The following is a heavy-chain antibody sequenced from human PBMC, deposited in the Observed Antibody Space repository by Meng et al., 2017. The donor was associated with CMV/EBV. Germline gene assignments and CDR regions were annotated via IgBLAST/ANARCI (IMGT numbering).Heavy chain of an antibody. CDR2: IYYSGST. J-gene: IGHJ4*01. V-gene: IGHV4-59*01. CDR1: GGSISSYY. D-gene: IGHD6-13*01. CDR3: ARNKARSSSSWYHFDY. Sequence: SETLSLTCTVSGGSISSYYWGWIRQPPGKGLEWIGYIYYSGSTNYNPSLKSRVTISVDTSKNQFSLKLSSVTVADTAVYYCARNKARSSSSWYHFDYWGQGTMVTVSS.